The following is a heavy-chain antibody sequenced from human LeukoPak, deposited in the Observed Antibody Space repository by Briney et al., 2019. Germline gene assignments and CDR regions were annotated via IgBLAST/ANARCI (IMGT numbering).Heavy chain of an antibody. CDR1: GFTFSSYW. V-gene: IGHV3-74*01. CDR2: INSDGSST. Sequence: GGSLRLSCAASGFTFSSYWMHWVHQAPGKGLVWVSRINSDGSSTSYADSVKGRFTISRDNAKNTLYLQMNSLRAEDTAVYYCARDSSGWYVLDYWGQGTLVTVSS. J-gene: IGHJ4*02. D-gene: IGHD6-19*01. CDR3: ARDSSGWYVLDY.